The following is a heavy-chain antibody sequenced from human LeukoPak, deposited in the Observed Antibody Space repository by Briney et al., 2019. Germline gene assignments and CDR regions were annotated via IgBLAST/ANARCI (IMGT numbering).Heavy chain of an antibody. Sequence: HPGGSRRLSCVGSGFAFGVHAMSWVRQAPGKGPEWVATIGPGADLFYAESVKGRFTISRDDPRNTVWLQMNSLRAEDTALYYCAKDWTPHNRVYDCLDAWGQGTQVTVSS. J-gene: IGHJ5*02. CDR3: AKDWTPHNRVYDCLDA. CDR2: IGPGADL. D-gene: IGHD3-16*01. V-gene: IGHV3-23*01. CDR1: GFAFGVHA.